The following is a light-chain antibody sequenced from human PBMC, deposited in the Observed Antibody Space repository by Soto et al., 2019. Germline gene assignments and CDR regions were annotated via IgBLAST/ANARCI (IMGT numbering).Light chain of an antibody. CDR2: DAS. CDR1: QTISTW. V-gene: IGKV1-12*01. Sequence: DIQVTQPPPTLSASVGDRVTITCRASQTISTWMAWYQQKPGKAPKLLVYDASTLQSGVASRFSGSGSGTDFTLTINSLQPEDFATYYCQQAYTFPITFGQGTRLEIK. J-gene: IGKJ5*01. CDR3: QQAYTFPIT.